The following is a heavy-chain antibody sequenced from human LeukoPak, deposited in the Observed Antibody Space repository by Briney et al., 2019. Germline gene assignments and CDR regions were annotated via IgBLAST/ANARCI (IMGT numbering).Heavy chain of an antibody. V-gene: IGHV3-43*02. J-gene: IGHJ3*02. Sequence: GGSLRLSCAASGFTFDDYAMHWVRQAPGKGLEWVSLISGDGGSTYYADSVKGRFTISRDNSKNSLYLQMNSLRTEDTALYYCAKHILLLKVAATSSAFDIWGQGTMVTVPS. CDR3: AKHILLLKVAATSSAFDI. CDR2: ISGDGGST. CDR1: GFTFDDYA. D-gene: IGHD2-15*01.